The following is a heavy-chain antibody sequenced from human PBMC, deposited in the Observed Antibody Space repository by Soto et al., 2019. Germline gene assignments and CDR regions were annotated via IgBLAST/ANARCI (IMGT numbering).Heavy chain of an antibody. Sequence: PGESLKISCNGSGYSFTSYWIGWVRQMPGKGLEWMGIIYPGDSDTRYSPSFQGQVTISADKSISTAYLQWSSLKASDTAMYYCASPSAAATASFDYWGQGTLVTVSS. V-gene: IGHV5-51*01. CDR3: ASPSAAATASFDY. J-gene: IGHJ4*02. CDR1: GYSFTSYW. CDR2: IYPGDSDT. D-gene: IGHD6-13*01.